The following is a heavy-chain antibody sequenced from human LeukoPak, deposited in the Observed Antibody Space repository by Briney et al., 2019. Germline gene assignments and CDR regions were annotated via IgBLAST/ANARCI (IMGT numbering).Heavy chain of an antibody. D-gene: IGHD5-18*01. J-gene: IGHJ3*02. CDR2: IYPGDSEI. CDR3: ARRYSYGSLRAFDI. Sequence: SGESLKISCKASGYSFTSYWIAWVRQMTGKGLEWMGIIYPGDSEIRYSPSFQGQVTISADKSISTAYLQWSSLKASDTAMYYCARRYSYGSLRAFDIWGQGTMVTVS. V-gene: IGHV5-51*01. CDR1: GYSFTSYW.